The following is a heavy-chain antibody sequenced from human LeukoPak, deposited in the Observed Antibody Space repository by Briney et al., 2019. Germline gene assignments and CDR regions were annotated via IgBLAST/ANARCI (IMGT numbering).Heavy chain of an antibody. D-gene: IGHD1-26*01. V-gene: IGHV1-2*02. CDR1: GYTFTGYD. CDR2: INPNSGGT. Sequence: ASVTLSCNSSGYTFTGYDMHWVWQAPRPGIEWKGWINPNSGGTNYAQKFQGRVTMTRDTSISTAYMELSRLRSDDTAVYYCARESGSDGYYFDYWGQGTLVTVAS. J-gene: IGHJ4*02. CDR3: ARESGSDGYYFDY.